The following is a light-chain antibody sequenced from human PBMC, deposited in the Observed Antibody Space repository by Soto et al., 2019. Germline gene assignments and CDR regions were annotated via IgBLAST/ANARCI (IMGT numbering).Light chain of an antibody. CDR2: EVS. V-gene: IGLV2-8*01. CDR3: SSYVGTNTLV. J-gene: IGLJ2*01. CDR1: SGDIGSYNY. Sequence: QSALTQPPSASGSPGQSVTISCTGTSGDIGSYNYVSWYQQYPGKAPKLQIYEVSKRPSGVPDRFSGSKSGNTASLTVSGPQDEDEADYYRSSYVGTNTLVFGGGTKLTVL.